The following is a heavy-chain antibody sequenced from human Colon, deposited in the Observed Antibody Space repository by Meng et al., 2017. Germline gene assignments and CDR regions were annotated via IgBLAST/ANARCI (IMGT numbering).Heavy chain of an antibody. V-gene: IGHV6-1*01. CDR2: TYYRSKWYN. CDR1: GDSVSSNTAA. Sequence: QVQLQQSGPGLVKPPQTRSLTCVISGDSVSSNTAAWNWIRQSPSRGLEWLGRTYYRSKWYNEYAVSVKSRMTFNADTSKNQVSLQVNSVTPEDTAVYYCARDHGYSYGLPLDYWGQGILVTVSS. CDR3: ARDHGYSYGLPLDY. J-gene: IGHJ4*02. D-gene: IGHD5-18*01.